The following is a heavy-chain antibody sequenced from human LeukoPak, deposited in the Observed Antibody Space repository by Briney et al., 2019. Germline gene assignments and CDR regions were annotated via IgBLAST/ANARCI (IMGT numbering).Heavy chain of an antibody. J-gene: IGHJ4*02. CDR3: ARGFRNGPFDC. Sequence: GGSLRLSCAASGFTFSSYAMSWVRQPPGKGLEWVSGINRNGGSTDYADSVKGRFTISRDNAKNSHFLQMSSLRVEGTALYYCARGFRNGPFDCWGQGTLVTVSS. D-gene: IGHD2-8*01. CDR2: INRNGGST. CDR1: GFTFSSYA. V-gene: IGHV3-20*04.